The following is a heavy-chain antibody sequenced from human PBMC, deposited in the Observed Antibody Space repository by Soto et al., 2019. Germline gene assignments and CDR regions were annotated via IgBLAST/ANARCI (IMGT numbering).Heavy chain of an antibody. CDR2: IMPIFRTP. J-gene: IGHJ6*02. V-gene: IGHV1-69*12. CDR1: GGTFSNSA. CDR3: ARDKDRLQLGGNYYYILDV. D-gene: IGHD1-1*01. Sequence: QVQLEQSGAEVKKPGSSVKLSCKTSGGTFSNSAISWVRQAPGQGLEWMGGIMPIFRTPDYAQKFQDRVTITADESANTAYMELRGLRSDDTAVYYCARDKDRLQLGGNYYYILDVWGQGTTVTVSS.